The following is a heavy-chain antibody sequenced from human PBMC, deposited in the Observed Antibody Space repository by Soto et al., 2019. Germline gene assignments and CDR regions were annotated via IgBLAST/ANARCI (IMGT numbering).Heavy chain of an antibody. J-gene: IGHJ6*02. Sequence: SETLSLTCTVSGGSISIGGYYLSWIRQHPGKGLEWIGYIYYSGGAYYNPSLKSRLSISVDTSKNQFSLKLSSVTAADTAVYYCTRDPAAMLNYQYYGMDVWGRGTTVTVSS. CDR3: TRDPAAMLNYQYYGMDV. V-gene: IGHV4-31*03. D-gene: IGHD5-18*01. CDR2: IYYSGGA. CDR1: GGSISIGGYY.